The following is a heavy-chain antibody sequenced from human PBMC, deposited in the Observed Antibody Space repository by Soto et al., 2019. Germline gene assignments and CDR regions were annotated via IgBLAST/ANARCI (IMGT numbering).Heavy chain of an antibody. CDR3: AGVGSGSYYNYYYYGMDV. D-gene: IGHD3-10*01. CDR2: IYYSGST. J-gene: IGHJ6*02. Sequence: LSLTCTVSGGSISSGDYYWSWIRQPPGKGLEWIGYIYYSGSTYYNPSLKSRVTISVDTSKNQFSLKLSSVTAADTAVYYCAGVGSGSYYNYYYYGMDVWGQGTTVTVSS. V-gene: IGHV4-30-4*01. CDR1: GGSISSGDYY.